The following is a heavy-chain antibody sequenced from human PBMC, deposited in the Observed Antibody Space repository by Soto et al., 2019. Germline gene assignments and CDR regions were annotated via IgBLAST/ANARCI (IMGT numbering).Heavy chain of an antibody. CDR1: GGYISSGYLS. Sequence: PSETLSLTCAVSGGYISSGYLSWSWIRQPPGKGLEWIGFIYSSGSTYYNSSLKSRVTISVDRSKNHFFLNLTSVSAAATAVYYCATYCKFLHIWGQGTKVTVSS. V-gene: IGHV4-30-2*01. CDR2: IYSSGST. CDR3: ATYCKFLHI. D-gene: IGHD1-26*01. J-gene: IGHJ3*02.